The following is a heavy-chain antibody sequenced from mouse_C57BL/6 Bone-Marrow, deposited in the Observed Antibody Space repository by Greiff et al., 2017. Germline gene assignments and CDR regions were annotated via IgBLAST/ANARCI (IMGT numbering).Heavy chain of an antibody. CDR1: GYTFTGYW. Sequence: VKLQESGAELMKPGASVKLSCKATGYTFTGYWIEWVKQRPGHVLDWIGEISPGSGSTNYNEKFKSKATMTVDKSSSTAYMQISSLTSEDSAVYDVAIERVTAVWYFDVWCTVTTVTVSS. CDR2: ISPGSGST. CDR3: AIERVTAVWYFDV. J-gene: IGHJ1*03. V-gene: IGHV1-9*01. D-gene: IGHD2-2*01.